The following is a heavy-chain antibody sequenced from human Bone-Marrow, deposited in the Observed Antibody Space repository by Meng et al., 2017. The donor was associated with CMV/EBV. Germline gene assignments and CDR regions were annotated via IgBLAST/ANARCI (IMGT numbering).Heavy chain of an antibody. Sequence: SETLSLTCTVSGGSISSYYWSWIRQPPGKGLEWIGHIYYSGSTNYNPSLKSRVTISVDTSKNQFSLKLSSVTAADTAVYYCARVEMATIWLFDPWGQGTLVTVSS. D-gene: IGHD5-24*01. J-gene: IGHJ5*02. CDR2: IYYSGST. CDR3: ARVEMATIWLFDP. V-gene: IGHV4-59*01. CDR1: GGSISSYY.